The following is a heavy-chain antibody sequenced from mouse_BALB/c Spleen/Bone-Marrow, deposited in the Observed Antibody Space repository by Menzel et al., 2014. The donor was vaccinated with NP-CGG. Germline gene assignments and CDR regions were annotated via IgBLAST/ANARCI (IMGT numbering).Heavy chain of an antibody. CDR2: IYPSDSYT. D-gene: IGHD1-1*01. Sequence: VKLQESGAELVRPGASVKLSCKASGYTFTSYWINWVKQRPGQGLEWIGNIYPSDSYTNYNQKSKDKATLTVDKSSSTAYMQLSSPTSEDSAVYYCTRSYGSSYEYYFDYWGQGTTLTVSS. V-gene: IGHV1-69*02. CDR1: GYTFTSYW. J-gene: IGHJ2*01. CDR3: TRSYGSSYEYYFDY.